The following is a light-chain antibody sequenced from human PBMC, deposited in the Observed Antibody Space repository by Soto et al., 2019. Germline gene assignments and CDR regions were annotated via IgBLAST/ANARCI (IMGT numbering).Light chain of an antibody. J-gene: IGKJ3*01. CDR1: QTISSYY. V-gene: IGKV3-20*01. CDR3: QQYGSSVPIT. Sequence: EIVLTQSPGTLSLSPGKRGTLSCRASQTISSYYLAWYQQRPGQAPRLLIYGASSRATGMPDRFSSRGSGTDFALTISRLEPEDFAVYYCQQYGSSVPITFGPGTKVDMK. CDR2: GAS.